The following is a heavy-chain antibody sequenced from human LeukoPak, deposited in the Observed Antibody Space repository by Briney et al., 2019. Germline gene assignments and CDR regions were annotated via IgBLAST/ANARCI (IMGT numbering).Heavy chain of an antibody. CDR3: AQLGYCSSTSCSTPHYYYYMDV. Sequence: ASVKVSFKASGYTFTGYYMHWVRQAPGQGLEWMGWINPNSGGTNYAQKFQGRVTMTRDTSISTAYMELSRLRSDDTAVYYCAQLGYCSSTSCSTPHYYYYMDVWGKGTTVTVSS. CDR1: GYTFTGYY. V-gene: IGHV1-2*02. J-gene: IGHJ6*03. D-gene: IGHD2-2*01. CDR2: INPNSGGT.